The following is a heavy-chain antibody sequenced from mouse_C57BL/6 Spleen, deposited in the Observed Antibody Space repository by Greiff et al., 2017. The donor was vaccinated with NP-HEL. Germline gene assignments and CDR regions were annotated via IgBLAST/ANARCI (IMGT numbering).Heavy chain of an antibody. CDR1: GFTFSDYG. V-gene: IGHV5-17*01. CDR2: ISSGSSTI. CDR3: ARGSYWGAMDY. Sequence: EVQLQESGGGLVKPGGSLKLSCAASGFTFSDYGMHWVRQAPEKGLEWVAYISSGSSTIYYADTVKGRFTISRDNAKNTLFLQMTSLRSEDTAMYYCARGSYWGAMDYWGQGTSVTVSS. D-gene: IGHD4-1*01. J-gene: IGHJ4*01.